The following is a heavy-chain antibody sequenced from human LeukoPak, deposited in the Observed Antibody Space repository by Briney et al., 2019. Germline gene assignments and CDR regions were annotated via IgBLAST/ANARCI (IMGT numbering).Heavy chain of an antibody. Sequence: ASMKVSCKASGYTFTSYYMHWVRQAPGQGLEWMGIINPSGGSTSYAQKFQGRVTMTRDTSTSTVYMELSSLGSEDTAVYYCARDLIMITFGGGLDYWGQGTLVTVSS. J-gene: IGHJ4*02. D-gene: IGHD3-16*01. CDR2: INPSGGST. CDR3: ARDLIMITFGGGLDY. V-gene: IGHV1-46*03. CDR1: GYTFTSYY.